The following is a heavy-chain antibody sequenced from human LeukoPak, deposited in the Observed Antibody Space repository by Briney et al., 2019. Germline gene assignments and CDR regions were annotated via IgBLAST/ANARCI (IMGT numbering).Heavy chain of an antibody. Sequence: SETLSLTCTVSGGSISSSSYYWGWIRQPPGQGLEWIGSIYYSGSTNYNSSLKSRVSISVDTSKDQLSLKLSSVTAADTAIYYCARVAAKTVDYWGQGTLVTVSS. J-gene: IGHJ4*02. CDR2: IYYSGST. CDR1: GGSISSSSYY. CDR3: ARVAAKTVDY. D-gene: IGHD2-15*01. V-gene: IGHV4-39*07.